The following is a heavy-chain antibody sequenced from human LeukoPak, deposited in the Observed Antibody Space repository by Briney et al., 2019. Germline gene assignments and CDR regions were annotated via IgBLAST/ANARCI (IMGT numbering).Heavy chain of an antibody. CDR3: ARQRNGAFDI. V-gene: IGHV4-59*01. J-gene: IGHJ3*02. CDR2: IYYSGST. CDR1: GGSISSYY. Sequence: LETLSLTCTVSGGSISSYYWSWIRQPPGKGLEWIGYIYYSGSTNYNPSLKSRVTISVDTSKNQFSLKLSSVTAADTAVYYCARQRNGAFDIWGQGTMVTVSS. D-gene: IGHD6-25*01.